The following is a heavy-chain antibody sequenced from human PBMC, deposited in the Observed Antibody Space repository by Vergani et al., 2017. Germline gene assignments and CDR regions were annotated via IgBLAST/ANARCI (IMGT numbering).Heavy chain of an antibody. Sequence: EVQLVQSGAEVKTPGESLKISCKGSGYSFTSYWIGWVRQMPGKGLEWMGIIYPGDSDTRYSPSFQGQVTISADKSISTAYLQWSSLKASDTAMYYCARILRDILTGSDAFDIWGQGTMVTVSS. CDR2: IYPGDSDT. D-gene: IGHD3-9*01. V-gene: IGHV5-51*03. CDR3: ARILRDILTGSDAFDI. CDR1: GYSFTSYW. J-gene: IGHJ3*02.